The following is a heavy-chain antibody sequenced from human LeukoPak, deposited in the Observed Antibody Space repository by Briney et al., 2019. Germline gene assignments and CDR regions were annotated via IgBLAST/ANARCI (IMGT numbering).Heavy chain of an antibody. Sequence: ASVKVSCKASGYTFTGYYMHWVRQAPGQGLEWMGWINPNSGGTNYAQKFQGWVTMTRGTSISTAYMELSRLRSDDTAVYYCARVVDTAMGLLFDYWGQGTLVTVSS. D-gene: IGHD5-18*01. J-gene: IGHJ4*02. CDR3: ARVVDTAMGLLFDY. CDR2: INPNSGGT. CDR1: GYTFTGYY. V-gene: IGHV1-2*04.